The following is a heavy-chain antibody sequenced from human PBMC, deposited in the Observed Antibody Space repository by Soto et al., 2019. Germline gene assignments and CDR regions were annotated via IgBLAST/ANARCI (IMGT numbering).Heavy chain of an antibody. CDR2: IKQDGSEK. Sequence: EVQLVESGGGLVQPGGSLRLSCAASGFTFSSYWMSWVRQAPGKGLEWVANIKQDGSEKYYVGSVKGRFTASRDNAENSLYLQMNSLRAEDTAVYYCARDHSRTYGSGYYPGSYWGQGTLVTVSS. CDR3: ARDHSRTYGSGYYPGSY. CDR1: GFTFSSYW. V-gene: IGHV3-7*01. J-gene: IGHJ4*02. D-gene: IGHD6-19*01.